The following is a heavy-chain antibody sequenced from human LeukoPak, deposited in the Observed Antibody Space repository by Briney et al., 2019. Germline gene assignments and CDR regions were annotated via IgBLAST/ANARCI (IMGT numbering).Heavy chain of an antibody. CDR2: VYSNGNT. V-gene: IGHV4-59*01. CDR1: GGSINNNY. CDR3: ASGTFDGPLYGTYWYFHV. D-gene: IGHD1-14*01. Sequence: PSETLSLTCTVSGGSINNNYRSWIRQPPGKALEWIGYVYSNGNTNYNPSLKSRVTMSIETSKHQFSLKVPSVTAADTAVYYCASGTFDGPLYGTYWYFHVWGRGTLVTVSS. J-gene: IGHJ2*01.